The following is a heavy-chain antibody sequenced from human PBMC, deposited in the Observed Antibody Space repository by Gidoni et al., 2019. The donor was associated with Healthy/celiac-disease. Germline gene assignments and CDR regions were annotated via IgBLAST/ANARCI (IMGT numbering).Heavy chain of an antibody. Sequence: EVQLVESGGGLVKPGRSLRLSCTASGFTFGDYAMSWFRQAPGKGLEWVGFIRSKAYGGTTEYAASVKGRFTISRDDSKSIAYLQMNSLKTEDTAVYYCTRERVGPMLSSRAGFDPWGQGTLVTVSS. CDR3: TRERVGPMLSSRAGFDP. J-gene: IGHJ5*02. CDR2: IRSKAYGGTT. V-gene: IGHV3-49*05. CDR1: GFTFGDYA. D-gene: IGHD1-26*01.